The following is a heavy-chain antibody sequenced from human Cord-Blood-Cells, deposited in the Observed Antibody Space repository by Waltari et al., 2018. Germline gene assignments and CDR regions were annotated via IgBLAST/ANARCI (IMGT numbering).Heavy chain of an antibody. CDR2: ISYDGSKK. J-gene: IGHJ4*02. CDR3: AEGGLEWLFDY. D-gene: IGHD3-3*01. CDR1: GFTFSRPG. Sequence: QVQLVESGGGVVQPGRSLRLSCAASGFTFSRPGLPWARPAPGKGREGVAGISYDGSKKYYAEAVKGGVSMSRDNSKSTLDRRMNSGRGEDTAVYYGAEGGLEWLFDYWGQGTLVTVSS. V-gene: IGHV3-30*18.